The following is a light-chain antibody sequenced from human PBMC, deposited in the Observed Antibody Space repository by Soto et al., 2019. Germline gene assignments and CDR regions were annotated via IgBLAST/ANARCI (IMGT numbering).Light chain of an antibody. Sequence: QSVLAQPASVSGSPGQSITISCTGTSSDVGGYNYVSWYQHHPGKAPRLMIYASSNRPSGVSHRFSGSRSGNTASLTISGLQAEDEADYYCSSYTSGSTLYVSGTGTKVTVL. J-gene: IGLJ1*01. CDR2: ASS. CDR1: SSDVGGYNY. V-gene: IGLV2-14*01. CDR3: SSYTSGSTLYV.